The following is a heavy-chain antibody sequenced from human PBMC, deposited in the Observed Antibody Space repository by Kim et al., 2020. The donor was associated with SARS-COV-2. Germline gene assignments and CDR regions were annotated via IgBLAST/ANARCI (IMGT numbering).Heavy chain of an antibody. Sequence: SVKVSCKASGGTFSSYAISWVRQAPGQGLEWMGGIIPIFGTANYAQKFQGRVTMTADESTSTAYMELSSLRSEDTAVYYCARWGENSDYYDSSGPDAFDIWGQGRMVTVSS. V-gene: IGHV1-69*13. CDR1: GGTFSSYA. CDR2: IIPIFGTA. J-gene: IGHJ3*02. CDR3: ARWGENSDYYDSSGPDAFDI. D-gene: IGHD3-22*01.